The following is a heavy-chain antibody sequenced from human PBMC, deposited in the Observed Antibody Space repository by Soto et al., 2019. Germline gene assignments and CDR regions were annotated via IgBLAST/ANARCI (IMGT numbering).Heavy chain of an antibody. D-gene: IGHD4-17*01. CDR1: GFTFSSYT. V-gene: IGHV3-21*01. CDR3: ARDSVRDYLYYYYGMDV. CDR2: IGTSSSYI. Sequence: GGSLRLSXAASGFTFSSYTMNWVRQAPGRGLEWVSSIGTSSSYIYYADSVKGRFTISRDNAKNSLFLQMNSLRADDTAVYYCARDSVRDYLYYYYGMDVWGQETTVTVSS. J-gene: IGHJ6*02.